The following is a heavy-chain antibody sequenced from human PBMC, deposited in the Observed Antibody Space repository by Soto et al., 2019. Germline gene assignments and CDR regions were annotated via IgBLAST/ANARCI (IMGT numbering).Heavy chain of an antibody. J-gene: IGHJ4*02. CDR1: GGSISSGGYY. V-gene: IGHV4-31*02. D-gene: IGHD1-26*01. CDR3: ARDSPSSGRSFDL. Sequence: SETLSLTCTVSGGSISSGGYYWSWIRQHPGKGLEWIGYIYYSGSTYYNPSLKSRVTISVDTSENQFSLKLSSVTAADTAVYYCARDSPSSGRSFDLWGQGILVTVSS. CDR2: IYYSGST.